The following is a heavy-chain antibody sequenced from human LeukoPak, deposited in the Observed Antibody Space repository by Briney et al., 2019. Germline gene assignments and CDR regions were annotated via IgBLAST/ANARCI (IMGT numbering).Heavy chain of an antibody. CDR2: IKQDGSEK. Sequence: GGSLRLSCAASGFSFSSYGMHWVRQAPGKGLEWVANIKQDGSEKYYVDSVKGRFTISRDNAKNSLYLQMNSLRAEDTAVYYCARNQRRLDYWGQGTLVTVSS. CDR1: GFSFSSYG. J-gene: IGHJ4*02. CDR3: ARNQRRLDY. V-gene: IGHV3-7*01. D-gene: IGHD1-14*01.